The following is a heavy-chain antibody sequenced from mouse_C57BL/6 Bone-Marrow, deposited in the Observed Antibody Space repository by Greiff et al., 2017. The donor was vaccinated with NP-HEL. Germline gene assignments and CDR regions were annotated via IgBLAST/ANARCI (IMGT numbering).Heavy chain of an antibody. Sequence: QVQLKQPGTELVKPGASVKLSCKASGYTFTSYWMHWVKQRPGQGLEWIGNINPSNGGTNYNEKFKSKATLTVDKSSSTAYMQLSSLTSEDSAVYYCASRGGIYYDYDEGYYFDYWGQGTTLTVSS. CDR3: ASRGGIYYDYDEGYYFDY. CDR2: INPSNGGT. V-gene: IGHV1-53*01. J-gene: IGHJ2*01. D-gene: IGHD2-4*01. CDR1: GYTFTSYW.